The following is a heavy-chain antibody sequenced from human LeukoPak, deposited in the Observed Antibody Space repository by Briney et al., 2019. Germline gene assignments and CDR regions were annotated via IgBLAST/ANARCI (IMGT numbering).Heavy chain of an antibody. Sequence: SETLFLTCTVSGGSISSYYWSWIRQPAGKGLEWIGRIYTSGSTNYNPSLKSRVTMSVDTSKNQFSLKLSSVTAADTAVYYCARSYGSGSYCAFDYWGQGTLVTVSS. CDR1: GGSISSYY. CDR3: ARSYGSGSYCAFDY. CDR2: IYTSGST. V-gene: IGHV4-4*07. J-gene: IGHJ4*02. D-gene: IGHD3-10*01.